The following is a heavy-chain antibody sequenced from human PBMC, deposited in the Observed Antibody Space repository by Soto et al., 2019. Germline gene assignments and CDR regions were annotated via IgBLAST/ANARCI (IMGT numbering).Heavy chain of an antibody. Sequence: PSETLSLTCTVSGGSISSYYWSWIRQPPGKGLEWIGYIYYSGSTNYNPSLKSRVTISVDTSKNQFSLKLSSVTAADTAVYYCATLVSYAQYYYYYMDVWGKGTTVTVSS. CDR3: ATLVSYAQYYYYYMDV. CDR2: IYYSGST. CDR1: GGSISSYY. J-gene: IGHJ6*03. D-gene: IGHD2-2*01. V-gene: IGHV4-59*08.